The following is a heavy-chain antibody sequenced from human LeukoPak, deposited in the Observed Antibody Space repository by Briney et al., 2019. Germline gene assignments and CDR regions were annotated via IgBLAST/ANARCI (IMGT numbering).Heavy chain of an antibody. CDR3: ARPNITSYYDSRGYDAFDV. CDR1: GYRFNAYW. Sequence: GESLKISCKGSGYRFNAYWIAWVRQMPGKGLEWMGIIYPDDSDTRYSPSFQGQVTISADKYVRTAYLQWSSLKASDTAMYYCARPNITSYYDSRGYDAFDVWGQGTMVTVSS. J-gene: IGHJ3*01. V-gene: IGHV5-51*01. D-gene: IGHD3-22*01. CDR2: IYPDDSDT.